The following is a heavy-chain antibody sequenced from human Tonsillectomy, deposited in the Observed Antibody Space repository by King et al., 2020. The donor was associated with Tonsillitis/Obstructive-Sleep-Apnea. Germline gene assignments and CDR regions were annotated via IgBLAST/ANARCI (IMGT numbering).Heavy chain of an antibody. V-gene: IGHV1-46*01. D-gene: IGHD2-2*01. CDR3: ASHKYCSSTSCYYGENDY. CDR2: INPRGGST. J-gene: IGHJ4*02. Sequence: VQLVESGAEVKKPGASVKVSCKASGYTFTSYYMHWVRQAPGQGLEWMGIINPRGGSTSYAQKFQGRVTMTRDTSTRTVYMALSSLRSEDTAVYYCASHKYCSSTSCYYGENDYWGQGTLVTVSS. CDR1: GYTFTSYY.